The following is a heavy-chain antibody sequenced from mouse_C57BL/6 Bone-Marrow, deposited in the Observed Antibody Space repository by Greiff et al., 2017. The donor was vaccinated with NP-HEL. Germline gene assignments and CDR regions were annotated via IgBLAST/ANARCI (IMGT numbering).Heavy chain of an antibody. J-gene: IGHJ2*01. Sequence: VQLQQPGAELVMPGASVKLSCKASGYTFTSYWMHWVKQRPGQGLEWIGEIDPSDSYTNYNQKFKGKSTLTVDKSSSTAYMQLSSLTSEDSAVYDCARETKDYYFDYWGQGTTLTVSS. CDR2: IDPSDSYT. CDR3: ARETKDYYFDY. V-gene: IGHV1-69*01. CDR1: GYTFTSYW.